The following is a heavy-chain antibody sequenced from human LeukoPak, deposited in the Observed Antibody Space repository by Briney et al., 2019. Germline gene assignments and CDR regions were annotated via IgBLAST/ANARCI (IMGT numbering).Heavy chain of an antibody. D-gene: IGHD2-2*02. V-gene: IGHV4-31*03. CDR3: ALVYCSSTRCYIGAFDI. CDR2: IYYSGTT. J-gene: IGHJ3*02. CDR1: GGSISSAGYY. Sequence: SETLSLTCTVSGGSISSAGYYWSWIPHPPGKGLEYIGYIYYSGTTNYNPSLTSRVTISVDTSNNQFSLKLSSVTAADTAVYYCALVYCSSTRCYIGAFDIWGQGTMVTVSS.